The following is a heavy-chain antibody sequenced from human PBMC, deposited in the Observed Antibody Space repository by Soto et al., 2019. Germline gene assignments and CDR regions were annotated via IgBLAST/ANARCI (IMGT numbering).Heavy chain of an antibody. CDR3: ARPSATIYYQDSRDWYFDL. J-gene: IGHJ2*01. CDR1: GGSISESHC. D-gene: IGHD3-10*01. V-gene: IGHV4-39*01. CDR2: VSNSGST. Sequence: SETLALTCTVSGGSISESHCLGCIRQPPGKGLEWIGSVSNSGSTYNNPSLKSRVGISVDTSKNQFFLRLSSVTAADTAVYYCARPSATIYYQDSRDWYFDLWGPGTLVTVSS.